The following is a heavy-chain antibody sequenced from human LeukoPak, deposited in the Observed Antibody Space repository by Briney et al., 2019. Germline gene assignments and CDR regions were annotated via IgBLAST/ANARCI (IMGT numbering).Heavy chain of an antibody. D-gene: IGHD2-15*01. V-gene: IGHV1-8*01. Sequence: GASVKVSCKASGYTFTSYDINWVRQATGQGLEWMGLMNPNSGNTVYAQKFQGRVTITADETTSTAYMELSSLRSEDTAVYYCARDPQICSGGSCYSRSGMDVWGKGTTVTISS. CDR2: MNPNSGNT. CDR3: ARDPQICSGGSCYSRSGMDV. CDR1: GYTFTSYD. J-gene: IGHJ6*03.